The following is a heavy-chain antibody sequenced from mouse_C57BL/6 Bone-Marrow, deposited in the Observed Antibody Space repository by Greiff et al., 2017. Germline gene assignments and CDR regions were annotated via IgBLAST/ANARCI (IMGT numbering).Heavy chain of an antibody. Sequence: VQLQQSGPELVKPGASVKISCKASGYTFTDYYMNWVKQSHGKSLEWIGDINPNNGGTSYNQKLKGKATLTVDKSSSTAYMELRSLTSADSAVYYCARDYYGSSGYFDYWGQGTILTVSS. CDR1: GYTFTDYY. J-gene: IGHJ2*01. CDR2: INPNNGGT. V-gene: IGHV1-26*01. CDR3: ARDYYGSSGYFDY. D-gene: IGHD1-1*01.